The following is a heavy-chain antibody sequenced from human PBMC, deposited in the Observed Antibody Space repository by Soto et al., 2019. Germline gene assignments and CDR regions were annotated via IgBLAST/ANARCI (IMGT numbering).Heavy chain of an antibody. J-gene: IGHJ4*02. Sequence: GGSLRLSCAASGFTFSSYAMSWVRQAPGKGLEWVSAISGSGGSTYYADSVKGRFTISRDNSKNTLYLQMNSLRAEDTAVYYCAKRRGGRGSGPSLYYFDYWGQGTLVTVSS. CDR2: ISGSGGST. CDR1: GFTFSSYA. CDR3: AKRRGGRGSGPSLYYFDY. D-gene: IGHD2-15*01. V-gene: IGHV3-23*01.